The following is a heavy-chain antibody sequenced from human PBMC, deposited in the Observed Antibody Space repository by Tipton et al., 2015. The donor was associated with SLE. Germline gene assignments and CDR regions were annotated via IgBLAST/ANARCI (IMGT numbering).Heavy chain of an antibody. CDR1: GCSISSSSYY. Sequence: TLSLTCTVSGCSISSSSYYWGWIRQPPGKGLEWIGSIYYSGSTYYNPSLKSRVTISVDTSKNQFSLKLSSVTAADTAVYYCASLRFLEWFLDVWGKGTTVTVSS. CDR3: ASLRFLEWFLDV. CDR2: IYYSGST. J-gene: IGHJ6*04. D-gene: IGHD3-3*01. V-gene: IGHV4-39*01.